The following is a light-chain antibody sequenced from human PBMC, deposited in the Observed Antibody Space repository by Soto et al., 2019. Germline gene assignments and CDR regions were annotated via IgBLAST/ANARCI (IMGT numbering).Light chain of an antibody. CDR3: QQYGYSPPWT. CDR1: QTVYSNY. V-gene: IGKV3-20*01. Sequence: EIVLTQSPGTLSLSPGERATLSCRASQTVYSNYLAWYQQKPGQAPRLLIYDASRRPTGIPGRFSGSGSGTESTFTIFRPEPEDWSVDYCQQYGYSPPWTCGQGTKVDTK. CDR2: DAS. J-gene: IGKJ1*01.